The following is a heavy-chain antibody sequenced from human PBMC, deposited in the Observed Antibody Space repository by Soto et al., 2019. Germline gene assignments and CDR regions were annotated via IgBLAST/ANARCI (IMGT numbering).Heavy chain of an antibody. Sequence: EVQLVESGGGLVQPGGSLRLSCAASGFTFSSYWMSWVRQAPGKGLEWVANIKQDGSEKYYVDSVKGRFTISRDNAKNSLYLQMNSLRAEDTAVYYCAVEGILTGSDASDIWGQGTMVTVSS. V-gene: IGHV3-7*03. CDR1: GFTFSSYW. D-gene: IGHD3-9*01. J-gene: IGHJ3*02. CDR2: IKQDGSEK. CDR3: AVEGILTGSDASDI.